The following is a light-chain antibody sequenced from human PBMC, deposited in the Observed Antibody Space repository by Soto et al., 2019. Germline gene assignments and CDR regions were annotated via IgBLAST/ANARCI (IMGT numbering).Light chain of an antibody. Sequence: DIQMTQSPSSLSASVGDRVIITCRASQNINSFLNWYQQKPGMAPKLLIRSASTLHSGVPSRFNGGGSGTDFTLTISSLQFEDFATYYCQQSYSTPTFGKGTKVDIK. J-gene: IGKJ1*01. CDR1: QNINSF. CDR2: SAS. V-gene: IGKV1-39*01. CDR3: QQSYSTPT.